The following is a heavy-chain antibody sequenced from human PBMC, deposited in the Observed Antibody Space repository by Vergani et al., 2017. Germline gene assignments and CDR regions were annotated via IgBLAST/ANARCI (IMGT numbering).Heavy chain of an antibody. CDR3: AREGFYDYVWGSYRLRGGYYFDY. CDR2: INAGNGNT. V-gene: IGHV1-3*01. CDR1: GYTFTSYA. Sequence: QVQLVQSGAEVKKPGASVKVSCKASGYTFTSYAMHWVRQAPGQRLEWMGWINAGNGNTKYSQKFQGRVTITRDTSASTAYMELSSLRPEDTAVYYCAREGFYDYVWGSYRLRGGYYFDYWGQGTLVTVSS. J-gene: IGHJ4*02. D-gene: IGHD3-16*02.